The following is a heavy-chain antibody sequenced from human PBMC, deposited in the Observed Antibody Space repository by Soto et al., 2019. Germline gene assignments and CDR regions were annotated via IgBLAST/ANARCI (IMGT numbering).Heavy chain of an antibody. V-gene: IGHV3-48*02. CDR2: IHGTRSII. CDR3: AGDARNADYDY. D-gene: IGHD3-16*01. Sequence: EVQLVESGGGLVQPGGSLKLSCAVSGFTFSSHAMNWVRQAPGKGLEWVAYIHGTRSIIYYADSVKGRFTISRDNAKHSLYLQMDSLRDEDTALYYCAGDARNADYDYWGQGTLVTVSS. J-gene: IGHJ4*02. CDR1: GFTFSSHA.